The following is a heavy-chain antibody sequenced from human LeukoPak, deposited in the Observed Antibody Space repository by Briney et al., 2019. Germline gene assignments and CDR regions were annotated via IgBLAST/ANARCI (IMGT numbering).Heavy chain of an antibody. V-gene: IGHV4-61*02. D-gene: IGHD3-22*01. Sequence: PSQTLSLTCTVSGGSINSGNYYWSWIRQPAGKGPEWIGRIDTSGTTSYNPSLKSRVTISVDTSKNHFSLKLSSVTAADTAVYYCARGQWLPVFDFWGQGILVTVSS. J-gene: IGHJ4*02. CDR2: IDTSGTT. CDR1: GGSINSGNYY. CDR3: ARGQWLPVFDF.